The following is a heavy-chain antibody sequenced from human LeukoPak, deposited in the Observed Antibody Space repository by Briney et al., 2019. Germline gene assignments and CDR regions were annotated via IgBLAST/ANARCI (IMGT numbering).Heavy chain of an antibody. CDR2: INWDGGST. CDR1: GFNFDDYT. D-gene: IGHD6-13*01. CDR3: AKDLGKVIAAAGTSGFDS. V-gene: IGHV3-43*01. Sequence: GGSLRLPCAASGFNFDDYTLHWVRQIPGKSLEWVSLINWDGGSTFYADSVKGRFTISRDTRKNFLYLQMISLRTEDTALYYCAKDLGKVIAAAGTSGFDSWGRGTLVTVSS. J-gene: IGHJ4*01.